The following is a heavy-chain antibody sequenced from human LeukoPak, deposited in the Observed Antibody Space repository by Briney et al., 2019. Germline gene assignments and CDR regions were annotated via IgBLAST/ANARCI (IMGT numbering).Heavy chain of an antibody. J-gene: IGHJ4*02. CDR3: ARDLYGIAAADFDY. Sequence: ASVKVSCKASGGTFSSYAISWVRQAPGQGLEWMGRIIPILGIANYAQKFQGRVTITADKSTSTAYMELSSLRSEDTAVYYCARDLYGIAAADFDYWGQGTLVTVS. CDR1: GGTFSSYA. CDR2: IIPILGIA. V-gene: IGHV1-69*04. D-gene: IGHD6-13*01.